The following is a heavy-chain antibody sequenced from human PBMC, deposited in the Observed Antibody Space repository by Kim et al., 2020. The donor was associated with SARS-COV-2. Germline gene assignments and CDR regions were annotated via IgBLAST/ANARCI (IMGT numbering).Heavy chain of an antibody. Sequence: GGSLRLSCVGSGFTFSNYWMHWFRQAPGKGLVFVSRINRDGTNTDYADSVKGRFSIFRDNTKNTVFLRMDSLRAEDTALYYCARVRSGNTNDALDVWGEGAVVTVSP. CDR2: INRDGTNT. CDR3: ARVRSGNTNDALDV. J-gene: IGHJ3*01. V-gene: IGHV3-74*01. D-gene: IGHD1-1*01. CDR1: GFTFSNYW.